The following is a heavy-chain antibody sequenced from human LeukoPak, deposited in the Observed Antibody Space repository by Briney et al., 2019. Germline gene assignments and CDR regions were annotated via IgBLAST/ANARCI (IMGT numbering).Heavy chain of an antibody. CDR3: ARCITMVRGVISNYYYYYGMDV. CDR1: GGSISSSNW. CDR2: IYHSGST. Sequence: SETLSLTCAVSGGSISSSNWWSWVRQPPGKGLEWIGEIYHSGSTNCNPSLKSRATISVDKSKNQFSLKLSSVTAADTAVYYCARCITMVRGVISNYYYYYGMDVWGKGTTVTVSS. D-gene: IGHD3-10*01. V-gene: IGHV4-4*02. J-gene: IGHJ6*04.